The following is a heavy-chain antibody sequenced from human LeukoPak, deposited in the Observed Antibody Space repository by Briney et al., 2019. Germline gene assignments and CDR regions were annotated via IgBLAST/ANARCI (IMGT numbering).Heavy chain of an antibody. Sequence: GGSLRLSCAASGFTFSSYAMHWVRQAPGKGLEWVAVISYDGSNKYYADSVKGRFTISRDNSKNTLYLQMNSLRAEDTAVYYCAGEARVVPAAIGAFDIWGQGTMVTVSS. CDR3: AGEARVVPAAIGAFDI. J-gene: IGHJ3*02. CDR2: ISYDGSNK. CDR1: GFTFSSYA. V-gene: IGHV3-30-3*01. D-gene: IGHD2-2*01.